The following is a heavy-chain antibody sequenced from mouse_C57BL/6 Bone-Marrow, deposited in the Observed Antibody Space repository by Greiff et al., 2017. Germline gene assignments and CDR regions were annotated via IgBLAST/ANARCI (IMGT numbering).Heavy chain of an antibody. D-gene: IGHD1-1*01. V-gene: IGHV1-15*01. CDR2: IDPETGGT. J-gene: IGHJ3*01. CDR1: GYPFTDSE. CDR3: ASGRGYGSSYVEFAY. Sequence: VQLQQSGAELVRPGASVTLSCKASGYPFTDSEMHWVKQTPVHGLEWIGAIDPETGGTAYNQKFKGKAILTADKSSSTAYMELRSLTSEDSAVYYWASGRGYGSSYVEFAYWGQGTLVTVSA.